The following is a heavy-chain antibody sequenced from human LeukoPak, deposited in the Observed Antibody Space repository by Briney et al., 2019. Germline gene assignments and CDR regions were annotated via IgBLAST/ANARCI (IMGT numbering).Heavy chain of an antibody. CDR1: GFTFSDYY. D-gene: IGHD3-9*01. V-gene: IGHV3-11*01. CDR2: ISSTGNSI. CDR3: AKGGLRYGYWFDH. Sequence: AGGSLRLSCAASGFTFSDYYMSWIRQAPGKGLEWVSYISSTGNSIFYADSVKGRFTISRDNAKNSLSLQLNSLGAEDTAVYYCAKGGLRYGYWFDHWGQGTLVTVSS. J-gene: IGHJ5*02.